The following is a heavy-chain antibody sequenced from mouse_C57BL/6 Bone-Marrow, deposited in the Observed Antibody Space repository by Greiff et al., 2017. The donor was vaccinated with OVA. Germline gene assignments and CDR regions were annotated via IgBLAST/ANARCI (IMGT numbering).Heavy chain of an antibody. CDR2: IHPNSGST. D-gene: IGHD2-1*01. Sequence: QVQLQQPGAELVKPGASVKLSCKASGYTFTSYWMHWVKQRPGQGLEWIGMIHPNSGSTNYNEKFKSKATLTVDKSSSTAYMQLSSLTSEDSAVYYCERSDYYGNYNGLAYWGQGTLVTVSA. CDR3: ERSDYYGNYNGLAY. V-gene: IGHV1-64*01. CDR1: GYTFTSYW. J-gene: IGHJ3*01.